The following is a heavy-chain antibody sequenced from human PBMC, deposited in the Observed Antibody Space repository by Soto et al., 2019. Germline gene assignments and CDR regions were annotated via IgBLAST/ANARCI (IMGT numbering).Heavy chain of an antibody. Sequence: PGESLKISCKGSGYSFSTDWIGWVRQMPGKGLEWMGVIYPDDSDTRYSPSFQGQVTISRDNSKNTMYMQMNSLRAEDTAVYYCANVMILRFSEWSTLDDPWGQGTLVTVSS. V-gene: IGHV5-51*01. CDR3: ANVMILRFSEWSTLDDP. J-gene: IGHJ5*02. CDR2: IYPDDSDT. CDR1: GYSFSTDW. D-gene: IGHD3-3*01.